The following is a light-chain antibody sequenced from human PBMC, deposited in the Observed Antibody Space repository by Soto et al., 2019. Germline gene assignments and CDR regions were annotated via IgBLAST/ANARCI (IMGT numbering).Light chain of an antibody. CDR1: QDISNF. J-gene: IGKJ4*01. CDR3: QQYHSYPVT. V-gene: IGKV1-16*02. Sequence: DIQMTQSPSSLSASVGDTVTITCRASQDISNFLAWFQQKPGKAPESLIFSASSLESGVPSKFSCSGSGTDFTLTISNLQPEDFATYYCQQYHSYPVTFGGGTKVEI. CDR2: SAS.